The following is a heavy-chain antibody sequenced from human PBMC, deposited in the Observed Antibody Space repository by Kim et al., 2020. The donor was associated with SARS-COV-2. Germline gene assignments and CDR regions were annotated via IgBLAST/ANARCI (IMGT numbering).Heavy chain of an antibody. Sequence: GQLTISRDNAKNSLYLQMNSLRAEDTAVYYCARDRASGILTGYVWFDPWGQGTLVTVSS. D-gene: IGHD3-9*01. J-gene: IGHJ5*02. CDR3: ARDRASGILTGYVWFDP. V-gene: IGHV3-11*06.